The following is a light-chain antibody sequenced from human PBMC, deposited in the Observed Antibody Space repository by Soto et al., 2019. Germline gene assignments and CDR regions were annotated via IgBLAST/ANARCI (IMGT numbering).Light chain of an antibody. Sequence: QSALTQPRSASGSPGQSITISCTGTSSDVGGYNYVSWYQQHPAKAPKLIIFDVSKRPSGVPNRFSGSKSGNTASLTISGLRAEDEADYYCCSYVGRNTYFFGTGTKLTVL. CDR1: SSDVGGYNY. V-gene: IGLV2-11*01. J-gene: IGLJ1*01. CDR3: CSYVGRNTYF. CDR2: DVS.